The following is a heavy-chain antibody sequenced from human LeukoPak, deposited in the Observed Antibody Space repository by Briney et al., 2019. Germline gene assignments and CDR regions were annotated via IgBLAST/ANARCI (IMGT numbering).Heavy chain of an antibody. CDR3: ATWAGRGNVRQGYYYYYMDV. V-gene: IGHV1-24*01. Sequence: ASVNVSCKVSGYSLNELAMHWVRQAPGNGLEWMGNFDLQDGEPIYAQKFQGRVTMTEDTSTDTVYMELSSLGSEDTAVYYCATWAGRGNVRQGYYYYYMDVWGKGTAVTVS. J-gene: IGHJ6*03. D-gene: IGHD1-26*01. CDR1: GYSLNELA. CDR2: FDLQDGEP.